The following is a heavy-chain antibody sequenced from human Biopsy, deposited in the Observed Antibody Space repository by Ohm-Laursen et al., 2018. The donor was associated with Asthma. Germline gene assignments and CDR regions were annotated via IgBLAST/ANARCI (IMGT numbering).Heavy chain of an antibody. CDR3: ARKAGSCISRTCYSLDF. CDR1: EGTFNTYV. J-gene: IGHJ4*02. Sequence: SSVKVSCKSLEGTFNTYVIGWVRQAPGQGLEWMGGINSVFGTTTYPQKFQDRVTITADDSTSTVYMELSNLRSEDTAVYYCARKAGSCISRTCYSLDFWGQGTLVTVSS. V-gene: IGHV1-69*01. D-gene: IGHD2-2*01. CDR2: INSVFGTT.